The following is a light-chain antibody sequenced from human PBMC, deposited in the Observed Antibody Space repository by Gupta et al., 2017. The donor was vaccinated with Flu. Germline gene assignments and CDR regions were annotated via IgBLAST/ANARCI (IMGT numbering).Light chain of an antibody. CDR3: QQYNNWPQWT. CDR1: QSVRSN. CDR2: GVP. Sequence: ATLSVSPRAVATLSSRACQSVRSNFAWYPQTPVPAPLLLIYGVPTRSPGIPARFRGSGSGTEFTLTISSLQSEDFAVYYCQQYNNWPQWTFGQGTKVEIK. V-gene: IGKV3-15*01. J-gene: IGKJ1*01.